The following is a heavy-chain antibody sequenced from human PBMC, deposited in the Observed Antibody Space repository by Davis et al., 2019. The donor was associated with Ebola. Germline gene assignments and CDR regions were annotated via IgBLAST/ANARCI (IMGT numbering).Heavy chain of an antibody. CDR1: EFDVSSNY. V-gene: IGHV3-66*01. CDR3: AKGDHGYSSIGVYYYYGMDV. D-gene: IGHD6-13*01. CDR2: IYSGGKK. Sequence: GGSLRLSCAASEFDVSSNYISWVRQAPGKGLEWVSVIYSGGKKYYADSVKGRFTISRDNAKNSLYLQMNSLRAEDTAVYYCAKGDHGYSSIGVYYYYGMDVWGQGTTVTVSS. J-gene: IGHJ6*02.